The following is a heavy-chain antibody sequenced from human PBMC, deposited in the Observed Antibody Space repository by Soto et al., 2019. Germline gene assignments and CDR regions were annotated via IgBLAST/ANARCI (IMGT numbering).Heavy chain of an antibody. V-gene: IGHV3-23*01. J-gene: IGHJ2*01. CDR3: AKDHSGATSWYYWYFVL. CDR1: GFTFSSFA. Sequence: EVQLLESGGGLVQPGGSLRLSCAASGFTFSSFAVSWVRQAPGKGLEWVSAISGSGGRTYYADSVKGRFTISRDNSKSTLYVQMNSLRVDDTAVYYCAKDHSGATSWYYWYFVLWGRGSLVTVSS. D-gene: IGHD6-13*01. CDR2: ISGSGGRT.